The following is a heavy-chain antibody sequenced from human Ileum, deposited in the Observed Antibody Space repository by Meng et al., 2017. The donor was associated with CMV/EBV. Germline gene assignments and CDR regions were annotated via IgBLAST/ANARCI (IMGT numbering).Heavy chain of an antibody. Sequence: SVKVSCKASGYTFTGYYMHWVRQAPGQGLEWMGRIIPILGIANYAQKFQGRVTITADKSTSTAYMELSSLRSEDTAVYYCAREGSVVVPAAILFDYWGQGTTVTVSS. J-gene: IGHJ4*02. CDR3: AREGSVVVPAAILFDY. CDR2: IIPILGIA. V-gene: IGHV1-69*04. CDR1: GYTFTGYY. D-gene: IGHD2-2*02.